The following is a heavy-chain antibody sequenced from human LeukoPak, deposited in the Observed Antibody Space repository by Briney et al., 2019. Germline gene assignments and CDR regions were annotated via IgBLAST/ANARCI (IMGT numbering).Heavy chain of an antibody. Sequence: ASVKVSCKASGYXFTSYGMSWVRQAPGQGLEWRGWISAYNGNTNYAQKLQGRVTMTTDTSTSTAYMELRSLRSDDTAVYYCARMSITIFGVVIYNWFDPWGQGTLVTVSS. V-gene: IGHV1-18*01. D-gene: IGHD3-3*01. CDR3: ARMSITIFGVVIYNWFDP. CDR1: GYXFTSYG. CDR2: ISAYNGNT. J-gene: IGHJ5*02.